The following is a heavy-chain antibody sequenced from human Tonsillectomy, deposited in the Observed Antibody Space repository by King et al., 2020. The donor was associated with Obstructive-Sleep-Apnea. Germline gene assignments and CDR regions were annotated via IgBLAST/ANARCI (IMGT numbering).Heavy chain of an antibody. V-gene: IGHV3-9*01. Sequence: EEQLVQSGGGLVQPGRSLRLSCAASGFTFDDYAMHWVRQAPGKGLEWVSGISWNSGSIGYADSVKGRFTISRDNAKNSLYLQMNSLRAEDTALYYCAKDITIAAAWHPPSFDYWGQGTLVTVSS. CDR3: AKDITIAAAWHPPSFDY. CDR1: GFTFDDYA. D-gene: IGHD6-13*01. J-gene: IGHJ4*02. CDR2: ISWNSGSI.